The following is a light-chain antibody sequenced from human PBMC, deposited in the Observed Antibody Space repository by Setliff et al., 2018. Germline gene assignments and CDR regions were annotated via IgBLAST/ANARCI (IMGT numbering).Light chain of an antibody. CDR2: DVS. CDR1: SSDVGGYNY. Sequence: QSALTQPASVSGSPGQSITISCTGTSSDVGGYNYVSWYQHHPGKAPKLMVYDVSKRPSGVPDRFSGSKSGNTASLTISGLQAEDEADYYCCSYAGIYTYVFGSGTKVTVL. V-gene: IGLV2-11*01. CDR3: CSYAGIYTYV. J-gene: IGLJ1*01.